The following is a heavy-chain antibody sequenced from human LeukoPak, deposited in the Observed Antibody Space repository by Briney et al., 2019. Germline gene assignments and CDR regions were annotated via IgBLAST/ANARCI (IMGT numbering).Heavy chain of an antibody. CDR2: IIPILGIA. V-gene: IGHV1-69*04. Sequence: SVKVSCKASGGTFSSYAISWVRQAPGQGLEWMGRIIPILGIANYAQKFQGRVTITADKSTSTAYMELSSLRSEDTAVYHCARDEVGATRGWFDPWGQGTLVTVSS. J-gene: IGHJ5*02. CDR3: ARDEVGATRGWFDP. CDR1: GGTFSSYA. D-gene: IGHD1-26*01.